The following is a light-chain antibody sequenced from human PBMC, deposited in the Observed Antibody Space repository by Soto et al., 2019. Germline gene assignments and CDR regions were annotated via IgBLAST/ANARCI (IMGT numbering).Light chain of an antibody. CDR3: QQANSFPLT. CDR2: KAA. Sequence: DIQMTQSPSTLSASVGDRVTITCRASQSISTWLAWYQQKPGRAPKLLVYKAAALQGGVPSRFSGSGSGTEFTLTISSLQPDDFATYYCQQANSFPLTFGGGTKVDI. J-gene: IGKJ4*01. V-gene: IGKV1-5*03. CDR1: QSISTW.